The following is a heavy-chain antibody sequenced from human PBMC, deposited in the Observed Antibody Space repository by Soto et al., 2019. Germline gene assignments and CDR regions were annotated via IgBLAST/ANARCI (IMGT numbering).Heavy chain of an antibody. CDR1: GFTFSNYA. J-gene: IGHJ4*02. CDR3: AKAYFDILTGYFGDY. D-gene: IGHD3-9*01. V-gene: IGHV3-23*01. CDR2: MSISGSRT. Sequence: VQLLESGGGLVQPGGSLRLSCAASGFTFSNYAMSWVRQAPGKGLEWVSGMSISGSRTYYADSVKGRFIISRDNSKNTLYLQMNSLRPEDTAVYYCAKAYFDILTGYFGDYWGQGTLVSVSS.